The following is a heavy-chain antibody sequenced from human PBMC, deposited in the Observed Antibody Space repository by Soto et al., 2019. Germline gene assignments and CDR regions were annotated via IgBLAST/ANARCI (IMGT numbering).Heavy chain of an antibody. CDR3: ARGRGELLRECAY. V-gene: IGHV3-30-3*01. Sequence: QVPLVESVGGAVQPGRSLRLSCAASGFTCSSYAMHWVRQPPGKGLEWVAVISYEGSNKYYADSVKGRFTISRDNSKNTLYLQMNSLRAEDTAVYYCARGRGELLRECAYWRQGTLVTVAS. CDR2: ISYEGSNK. CDR1: GFTCSSYA. D-gene: IGHD1-26*01. J-gene: IGHJ4*02.